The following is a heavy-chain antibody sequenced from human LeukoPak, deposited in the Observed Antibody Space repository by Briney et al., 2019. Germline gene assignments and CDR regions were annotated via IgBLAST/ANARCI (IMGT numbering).Heavy chain of an antibody. V-gene: IGHV1-18*01. CDR3: AREGQQLVRGFDY. Sequence: ASVKVSCKASGYTFNTYGISWVRQAPGQGLEWMGWISTYNGNTNYAQKLQGRVTLTTDTSTTTAYMELTSLRSDDTAVYYCAREGQQLVRGFDYWGQGTLVTVSS. CDR1: GYTFNTYG. J-gene: IGHJ4*02. D-gene: IGHD6-13*01. CDR2: ISTYNGNT.